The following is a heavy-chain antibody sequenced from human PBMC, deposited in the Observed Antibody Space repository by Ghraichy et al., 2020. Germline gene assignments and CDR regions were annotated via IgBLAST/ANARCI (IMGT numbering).Heavy chain of an antibody. Sequence: GGSLRLSCSASGFTFSTYNMHWVRQAPGRGLEYVSTITSDGGGTFYADSVEGRFTISRDNSKNTLYLQMTSLRPEDTAVYYCVKAYPSLTYSYYGLDVCGQGTTVTVSS. V-gene: IGHV3-64D*06. CDR2: ITSDGGGT. CDR3: VKAYPSLTYSYYGLDV. J-gene: IGHJ6*02. CDR1: GFTFSTYN.